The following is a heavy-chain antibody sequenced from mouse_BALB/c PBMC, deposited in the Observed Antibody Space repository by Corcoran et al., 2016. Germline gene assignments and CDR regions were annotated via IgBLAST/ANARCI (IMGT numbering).Heavy chain of an antibody. V-gene: IGHV1S136*01. Sequence: EVQLQQSGPEVVKPGASVKMYCKASGDTFTSYVIHWVIQKPGQGLEGIGYVYPYNDGTRCNEKFKGKATLTSDKSASTAYMERSSLTSEDSAVYYCAREVPGVNPFYYWGQGTTLTVSS. CDR1: GDTFTSYV. D-gene: IGHD2-2*01. J-gene: IGHJ2*01. CDR3: AREVPGVNPFYY. CDR2: VYPYNDGT.